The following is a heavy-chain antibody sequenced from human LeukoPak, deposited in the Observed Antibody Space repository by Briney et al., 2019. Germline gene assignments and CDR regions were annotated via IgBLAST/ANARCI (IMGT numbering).Heavy chain of an antibody. CDR3: ARDSQQWLAPYYYGMDV. V-gene: IGHV1-69*04. J-gene: IGHJ6*02. CDR1: GGTFSSYA. Sequence: PSVKVSCKASGGTFSSYAISWVRQAPGPGLEWMGRIIPIFGIANYAQKFQGRVTITADKSTSTAYMELSSLRSEDTAVYYCARDSQQWLAPYYYGMDVWGQGTTVTVS. CDR2: IIPIFGIA. D-gene: IGHD6-19*01.